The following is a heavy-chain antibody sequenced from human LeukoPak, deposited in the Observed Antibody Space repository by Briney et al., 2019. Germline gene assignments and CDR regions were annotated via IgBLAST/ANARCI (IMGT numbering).Heavy chain of an antibody. CDR1: GGTFSSYA. D-gene: IGHD3/OR15-3a*01. CDR2: IIPIFGTA. Sequence: ASVKVSCKASGGTFSSYAISWVRQAPGQGLEWMGGIIPIFGTANYAQKFQGRVTITADKSTSTAYMELSSLRSEDTVVYYCARSLWTTSNYFDYWGQGTLVTVSS. V-gene: IGHV1-69*06. J-gene: IGHJ4*02. CDR3: ARSLWTTSNYFDY.